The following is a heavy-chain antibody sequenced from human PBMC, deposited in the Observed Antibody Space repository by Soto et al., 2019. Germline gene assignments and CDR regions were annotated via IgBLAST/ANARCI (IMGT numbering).Heavy chain of an antibody. CDR1: GGSISSSNW. CDR2: IYHSGST. V-gene: IGHV4-4*02. D-gene: IGHD1-26*01. CDR3: ERLTVGATNYFDY. J-gene: IGHJ4*02. Sequence: SETLSLTCAVSGGSISSSNWWSWVRQPPGKGLEWIGEIYHSGSTNYNPSLKSRVTISVDKSKKQFSLKLSSVTAADTAVYYCERLTVGATNYFDYWGQGTLVTVS.